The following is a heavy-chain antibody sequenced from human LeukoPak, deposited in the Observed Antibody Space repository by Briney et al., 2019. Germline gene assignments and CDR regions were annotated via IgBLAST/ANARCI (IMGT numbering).Heavy chain of an antibody. D-gene: IGHD6-13*01. CDR1: GFTFSSYS. V-gene: IGHV3-48*01. Sequence: PGGSLRLSCAASGFTFSSYSMNWVRQAPGKGLEWVSYISSSSSTIYYADSVKGRFTISRDNAKNSLYLQMNSLRAEDTAVYYCARDPPYSSSWDRLQYFDYWGQGTLVTVSS. CDR3: ARDPPYSSSWDRLQYFDY. J-gene: IGHJ4*02. CDR2: ISSSSSTI.